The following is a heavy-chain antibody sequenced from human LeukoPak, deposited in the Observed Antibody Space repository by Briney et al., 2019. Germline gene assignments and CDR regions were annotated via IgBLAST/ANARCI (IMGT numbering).Heavy chain of an antibody. V-gene: IGHV3-49*03. J-gene: IGHJ4*02. Sequence: GGSLRLSCTASGFTFGDYAMSWFRQAPGRGLEWVGFIRSKAYGGTTEYAASVKGRFTISRDDSKSIAYLQMNSLKTEDTALYYCTRVLRYFDWLPCSFDYWGQGTLVTVSS. CDR2: IRSKAYGGTT. CDR3: TRVLRYFDWLPCSFDY. CDR1: GFTFGDYA. D-gene: IGHD3-9*01.